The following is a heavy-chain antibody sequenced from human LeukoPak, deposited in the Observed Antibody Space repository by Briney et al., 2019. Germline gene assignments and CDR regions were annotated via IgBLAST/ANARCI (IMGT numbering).Heavy chain of an antibody. Sequence: GRSLRLSCTASGFTFSDYAMSWFRQAPGKGLEWVGFIRNKAYGGTAEYAASVKGRFTISRDDSKTIAYLQMNSLKTEGTAVYYCTREKRYFDWFQADYWGQGTLVTVSS. D-gene: IGHD3-9*01. CDR3: TREKRYFDWFQADY. V-gene: IGHV3-49*03. J-gene: IGHJ4*02. CDR2: IRNKAYGGTA. CDR1: GFTFSDYA.